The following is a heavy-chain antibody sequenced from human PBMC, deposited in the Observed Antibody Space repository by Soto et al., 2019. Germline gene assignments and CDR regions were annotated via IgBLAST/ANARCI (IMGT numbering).Heavy chain of an antibody. CDR3: ACSGGWHHRPDGGGYIFHYIDV. D-gene: IGHD5-12*01. Sequence: QVQLQESGPGLVKPSETLSLTCTVSGGSISSYFWSWIRQPPGKGLEWIGYIYYSGSTNYNPSLSCLFPISVGISTSHCSRRRTSVPAGDTALYYCACSGGWHHRPDGGGYIFHYIDVCVKGTTVTVSS. J-gene: IGHJ6*03. CDR2: IYYSGST. CDR1: GGSISSYF. V-gene: IGHV4-59*08.